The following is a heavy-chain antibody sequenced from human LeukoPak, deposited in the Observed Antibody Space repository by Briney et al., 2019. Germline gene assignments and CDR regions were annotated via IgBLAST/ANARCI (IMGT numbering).Heavy chain of an antibody. J-gene: IGHJ4*02. D-gene: IGHD3-16*01. CDR3: AKQPLNDYIREN. CDR1: GFTFNNYA. Sequence: GGSLKLSCATSGFTFNNYAMTWVRQAPGKGLEWVSTISGSGAATYYADSVKGRFTISRDNSKNTMYLQMTSLRAEDTAVYYCAKQPLNDYIRENWGQGTLVTVSS. CDR2: ISGSGAAT. V-gene: IGHV3-23*01.